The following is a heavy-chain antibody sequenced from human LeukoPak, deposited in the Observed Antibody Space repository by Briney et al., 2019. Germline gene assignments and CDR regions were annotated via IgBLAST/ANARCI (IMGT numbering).Heavy chain of an antibody. J-gene: IGHJ4*02. Sequence: SETLSLTCTVSGVSISSYYWSWVRQPAGKGLEWIGRIYTSGSTNYNPSLKSRVTMSVDTSKNQFSLKLSSVTAADTAVYYCARGQTTGVFDYWGQGTLVTVSS. V-gene: IGHV4-4*07. CDR2: IYTSGST. CDR3: ARGQTTGVFDY. D-gene: IGHD4-23*01. CDR1: GVSISSYY.